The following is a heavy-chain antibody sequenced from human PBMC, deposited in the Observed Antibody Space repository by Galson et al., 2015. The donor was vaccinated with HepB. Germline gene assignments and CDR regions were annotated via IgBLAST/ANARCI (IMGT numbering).Heavy chain of an antibody. D-gene: IGHD1-14*01. Sequence: LSLTCTVSGGSISSGGYYWSWIRQHPGKGLEWIGYIYYSGSTYYNPSLKSRVTISVDTSKNQFSLKLSSVTAADTAVYYCAGSNRARYFDYWGQGTLVTVSS. CDR2: IYYSGST. CDR3: AGSNRARYFDY. V-gene: IGHV4-31*03. CDR1: GGSISSGGYY. J-gene: IGHJ4*02.